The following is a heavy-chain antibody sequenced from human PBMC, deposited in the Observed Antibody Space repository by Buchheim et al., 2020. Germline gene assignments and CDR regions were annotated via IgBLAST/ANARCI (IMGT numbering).Heavy chain of an antibody. J-gene: IGHJ5*02. Sequence: QVQLQQWGAGLLKPSETLSLTCTVSGGSISSYYWSWIRQPPGKGLEWIGYIYYSGSTNYNPSLKSRVTISVDTSKNQFSLKLSSVTAADTAVYYCAREEAARPGNNWFDPWGQGTL. CDR1: GGSISSYY. CDR2: IYYSGST. D-gene: IGHD6-6*01. CDR3: AREEAARPGNNWFDP. V-gene: IGHV4-59*01.